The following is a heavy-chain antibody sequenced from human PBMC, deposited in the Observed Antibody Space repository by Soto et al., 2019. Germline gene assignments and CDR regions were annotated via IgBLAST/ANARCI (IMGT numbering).Heavy chain of an antibody. CDR1: GGSVSNDNFY. J-gene: IGHJ5*02. V-gene: IGHV4-61*01. CDR2: VHSSGIT. Sequence: SDTLSLTXTVSGGSVSNDNFYWSWIRQPPGKGLEWIGYVHSSGITNYNPSLKRRVTISVDTSRNQFSLRLSSVTAADTAVYYCARGLTMGQLPSHFDHWGQGTLVNVSS. CDR3: ARGLTMGQLPSHFDH. D-gene: IGHD3-16*01.